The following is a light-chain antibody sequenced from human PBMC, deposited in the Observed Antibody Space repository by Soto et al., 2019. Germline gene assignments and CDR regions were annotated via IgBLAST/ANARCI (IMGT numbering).Light chain of an antibody. CDR1: QSVSSN. J-gene: IGKJ3*01. V-gene: IGKV3-15*01. Sequence: EIVMTQSPVALSVSPGERATLSCRASQSVSSNLAWYQQKPGQAPRLLIYDASTRATGIPARFSGSGSGTEFTLNISSLQSEDFAVYYCQQYNNWAPFTFGPGTKVDIK. CDR2: DAS. CDR3: QQYNNWAPFT.